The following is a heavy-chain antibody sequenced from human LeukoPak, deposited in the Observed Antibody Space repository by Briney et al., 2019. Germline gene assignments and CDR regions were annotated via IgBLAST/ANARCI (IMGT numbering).Heavy chain of an antibody. V-gene: IGHV4-30-2*01. J-gene: IGHJ5*02. CDR1: GDSISSGGYY. CDR3: ARSSTSPPADWFDP. Sequence: PSETLSLTCTVSGDSISSGGYYWSWIRQPPGKGLEWIGYVHHSGSSFYNPSLKSRVTMSVDRSKNQFSLKLTSVTAADTAVYYCARSSTSPPADWFDPWGQGTLVTVSS. D-gene: IGHD2-2*01. CDR2: VHHSGSS.